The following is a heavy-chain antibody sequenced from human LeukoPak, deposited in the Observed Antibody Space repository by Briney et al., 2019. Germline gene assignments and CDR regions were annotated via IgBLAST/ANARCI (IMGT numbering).Heavy chain of an antibody. CDR3: AKVGVVYYDSSVWRD. J-gene: IGHJ4*02. V-gene: IGHV3-23*01. CDR1: GFTFSSYA. Sequence: GGSLRLSCAAPGFTFSSYAMSWVRQAPGKGLEWVSAISGSGGSTYYADSVKGRFTISRDNSKNTLYLQMNSLRAEDTAVYYCAKVGVVYYDSSVWRDWGQGTLVTVPS. D-gene: IGHD3-22*01. CDR2: ISGSGGST.